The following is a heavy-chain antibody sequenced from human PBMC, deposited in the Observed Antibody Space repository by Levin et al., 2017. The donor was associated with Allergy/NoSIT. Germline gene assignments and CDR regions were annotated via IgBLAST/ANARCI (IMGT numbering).Heavy chain of an antibody. D-gene: IGHD4-17*01. V-gene: IGHV4-30-4*01. CDR1: GGSISSGDYY. CDR3: AREPGGATVNFGRDAFDI. Sequence: SETLSLTCTVSGGSISSGDYYWSWIRQPPGKGLEWIGYIYYSGSTYYNPSLKSRVTISVDTSKNQFSLKLSSVTAADTAVYYCAREPGGATVNFGRDAFDIWGQGTMVTVSS. J-gene: IGHJ3*02. CDR2: IYYSGST.